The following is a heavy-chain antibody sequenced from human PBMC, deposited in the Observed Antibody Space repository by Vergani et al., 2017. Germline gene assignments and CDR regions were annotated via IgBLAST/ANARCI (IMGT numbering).Heavy chain of an antibody. D-gene: IGHD3-10*01. CDR2: ISSSGST. CDR3: ARPVGPSAIADGYHI. CDR1: GDSMMRSHYY. Sequence: QLQLQESGPGLVKPSETLSLICTVSGDSMMRSHYYWGWIRQSPGRGLEWIGSISSSGSTCYNPSLKSRVTMSVDTSKNHLSLRVTSMTAADTAVYFCARPVGPSAIADGYHIWGQGTMVTVSS. V-gene: IGHV4-39*02. J-gene: IGHJ3*02.